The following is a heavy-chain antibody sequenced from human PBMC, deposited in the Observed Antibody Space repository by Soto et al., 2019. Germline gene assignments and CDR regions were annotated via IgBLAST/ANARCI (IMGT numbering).Heavy chain of an antibody. CDR3: ARLNAHCSSTSCYDSYYYYGMDV. CDR1: GYSFTSYW. Sequence: PGESLKISCKGSGYSFTSYWIGWVRQMPGKGLEWMGIIYPGDSDTRYSPSFQGQVTISADKSISTAYLQWSSLKASDTAMYYCARLNAHCSSTSCYDSYYYYGMDVWGQGTTVTVSS. J-gene: IGHJ6*02. D-gene: IGHD2-2*01. CDR2: IYPGDSDT. V-gene: IGHV5-51*01.